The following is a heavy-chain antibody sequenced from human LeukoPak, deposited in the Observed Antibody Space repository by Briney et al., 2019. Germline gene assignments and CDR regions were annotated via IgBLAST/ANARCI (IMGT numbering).Heavy chain of an antibody. CDR3: AKIRGPTPSSCHMDV. CDR2: IANDDSLV. Sequence: PGGSLRLSCEASGFTFRDSSVNWVRQAPGKGLEWLSFIANDDSLVYYADSVRGRFTTSKDNAKNSVFLQMNSLRAEDTAVYYCAKIRGPTPSSCHMDVWGSGTTVTVSS. CDR1: GFTFRDSS. D-gene: IGHD3-3*02. J-gene: IGHJ6*03. V-gene: IGHV3-48*04.